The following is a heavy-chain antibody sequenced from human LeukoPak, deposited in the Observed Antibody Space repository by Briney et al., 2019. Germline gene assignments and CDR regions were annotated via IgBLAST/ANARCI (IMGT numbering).Heavy chain of an antibody. J-gene: IGHJ4*02. CDR3: ARDQSPVEMATMPDY. Sequence: GRSLRLSCAASGFTFSSYAMHWVRQAPGKGLEWVAVISYDGSNKYYADSVKGRFTISRDNSKNTLYLQMNSPRAEDTAVYYCARDQSPVEMATMPDYWGQGTLVTVSS. CDR1: GFTFSSYA. D-gene: IGHD5-24*01. CDR2: ISYDGSNK. V-gene: IGHV3-30-3*01.